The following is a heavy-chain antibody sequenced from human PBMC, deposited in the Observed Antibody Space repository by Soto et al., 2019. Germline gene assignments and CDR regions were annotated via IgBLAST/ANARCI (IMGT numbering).Heavy chain of an antibody. CDR1: GFTFSSYA. CDR2: ISYDGSNK. V-gene: IGHV3-30-3*01. CDR3: ARDFSIVVVLRGSVDY. J-gene: IGHJ4*02. Sequence: QVQLVESGGGVVQPGRSLRLSCAASGFTFSSYAMHWVRQAPGKGLEWVAVISYDGSNKYYADSVKGRFTISRDNSKNTLDLQMNSLRAEDTAVYYCARDFSIVVVLRGSVDYWGQGTLVTVSS. D-gene: IGHD3-22*01.